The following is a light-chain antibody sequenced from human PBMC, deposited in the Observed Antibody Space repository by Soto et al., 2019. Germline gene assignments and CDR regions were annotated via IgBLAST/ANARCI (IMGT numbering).Light chain of an antibody. CDR1: IIDVVAYNY. CDR3: GSYTTSSNYV. V-gene: IGLV2-14*01. CDR2: DVS. Sequence: QSVRTQPASVSVSPVQSITISFTVTIIDVVAYNYVSWYQHHPGKAPKLMIYDVSHRPSGVSHRFSGSKSGNTASLTISGLQAEDEADYYCGSYTTSSNYVFGTGTKV. J-gene: IGLJ1*01.